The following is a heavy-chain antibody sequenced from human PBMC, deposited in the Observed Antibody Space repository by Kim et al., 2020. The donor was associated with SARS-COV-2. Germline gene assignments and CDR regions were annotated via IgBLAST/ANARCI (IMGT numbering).Heavy chain of an antibody. CDR1: GFTFSSYA. CDR3: VKVWARYYYGSGSYYNDY. D-gene: IGHD3-10*01. V-gene: IGHV3-64D*06. CDR2: ISSNGGST. J-gene: IGHJ4*02. Sequence: GGSLRLSCSASGFTFSSYAMHWVRQAPGKGLEYVSAISSNGGSTYYADSVKGRFTISRDNSKNTLYLQMSSLRAEDTAVYYCVKVWARYYYGSGSYYNDYWGQGTLVTVSS.